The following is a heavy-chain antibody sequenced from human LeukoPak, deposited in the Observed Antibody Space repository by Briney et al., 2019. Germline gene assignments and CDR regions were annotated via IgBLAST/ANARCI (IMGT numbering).Heavy chain of an antibody. Sequence: SETLSLTCTVSGGSISSGSYYWSWIRQPAGKGVEWIGRIYTSGSTNYNPSLKSRVTISVDTSKNQFSLKLSSVTAADTAVYYCAVNYYGSGSYPNYYYYYMDVWGKGTTVTISS. CDR3: AVNYYGSGSYPNYYYYYMDV. V-gene: IGHV4-61*02. J-gene: IGHJ6*03. CDR2: IYTSGST. CDR1: GGSISSGSYY. D-gene: IGHD3-10*01.